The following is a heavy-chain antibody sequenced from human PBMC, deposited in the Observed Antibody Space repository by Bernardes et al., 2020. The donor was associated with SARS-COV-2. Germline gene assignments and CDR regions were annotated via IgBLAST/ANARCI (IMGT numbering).Heavy chain of an antibody. V-gene: IGHV3-7*03. CDR2: IKRDGSET. CDR3: ARSAGMDV. Sequence: GGSLRLSCAGSGFDFSDYWMTWVRQAPGKGLEWVDNIKRDGSETYYVDSVKGRFTISRDNAKNLVFLQMNSLRAEDTAVFYCARSAGMDVWGQGTMVTVSS. J-gene: IGHJ6*02. CDR1: GFDFSDYW.